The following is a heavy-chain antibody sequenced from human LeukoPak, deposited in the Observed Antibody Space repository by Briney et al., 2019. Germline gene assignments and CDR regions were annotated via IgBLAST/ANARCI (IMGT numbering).Heavy chain of an antibody. V-gene: IGHV4-59*08. CDR2: IYYSGST. CDR3: ARLSYPNSSGYPDY. Sequence: SETLSLTCTVSGGSISSYYWSWIRQPPGKGLERIGYIYYSGSTNYNPSLKSRVTISVDTSKNQFSLKLSSVTAADTAVYYCARLSYPNSSGYPDYWGQGTLVTVSS. J-gene: IGHJ4*02. D-gene: IGHD3-22*01. CDR1: GGSISSYY.